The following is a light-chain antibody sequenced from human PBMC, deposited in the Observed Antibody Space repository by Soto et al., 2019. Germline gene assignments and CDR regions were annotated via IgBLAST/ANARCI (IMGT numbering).Light chain of an antibody. CDR2: DVS. CDR1: SSDIGGYNY. CDR3: CSYAGSYVYV. J-gene: IGLJ1*01. Sequence: QSALTQPRSVSGSPGQSVTISCTGTSSDIGGYNYVSWYQQNPGKAPKLMIYDVSNRPSGVPDRFSGSKSGNTASLTISGLQVEDEADYYCCSYAGSYVYVFGTGTKVTVL. V-gene: IGLV2-11*01.